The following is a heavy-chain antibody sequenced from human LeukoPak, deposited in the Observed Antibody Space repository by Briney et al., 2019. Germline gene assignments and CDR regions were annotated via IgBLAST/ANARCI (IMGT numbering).Heavy chain of an antibody. J-gene: IGHJ6*04. CDR1: GFSFSAYD. V-gene: IGHV3-30*18. D-gene: IGHD3-10*01. Sequence: GGSLRLSCAASGFSFSAYDMHWVRQAPGKGLERVAVVSYDGGNRYHADSVKGRFTISRDNSKNTLYLQVNNLTTEDTAVYFCAKTMVRTAILLSLPSYYYGLDVWGTGTTVTVSS. CDR3: AKTMVRTAILLSLPSYYYGLDV. CDR2: VSYDGGNR.